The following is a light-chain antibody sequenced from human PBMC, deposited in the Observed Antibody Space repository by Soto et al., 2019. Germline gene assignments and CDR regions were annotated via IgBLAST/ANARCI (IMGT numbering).Light chain of an antibody. CDR2: AAS. Sequence: DLQRTQSPSSLSASVGDRVTITCRASQSISNYLNWYQQKPGKAPKLLSYAASSLQSGVPSRFSGSGSGTDFTLTMRSLQPEDFATYYCQQSYSTPITVGQGTRVEI. CDR1: QSISNY. V-gene: IGKV1-39*01. J-gene: IGKJ5*01. CDR3: QQSYSTPIT.